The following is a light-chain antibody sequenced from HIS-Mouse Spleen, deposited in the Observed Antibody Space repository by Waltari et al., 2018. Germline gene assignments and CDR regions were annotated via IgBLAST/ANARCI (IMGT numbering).Light chain of an antibody. V-gene: IGLV1-51*01. Sequence: TQPPSVSAAPGQKVTISCSGSSSNIGNNYVSWYQQLPGTAPKLLIYDNNKRPSGIPDRFSGSKSGTSATLGITGPQTGDEADYYCGTWDSSLSAWVFGGGTKLTVL. CDR2: DNN. J-gene: IGLJ3*02. CDR1: SSNIGNNY. CDR3: GTWDSSLSAWV.